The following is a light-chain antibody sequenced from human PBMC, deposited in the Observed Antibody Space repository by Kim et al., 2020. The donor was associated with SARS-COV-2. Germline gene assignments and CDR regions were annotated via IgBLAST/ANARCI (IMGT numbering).Light chain of an antibody. V-gene: IGKV1-39*01. Sequence: ASFGNRINITCRTRQDISRYLNWYQQKPGKAPTLLIYTASSLQNGVPSRFTGSGSETDFTLTITSLQPEDFATYYCQQTSSAPRTFGQGTKVDIK. CDR3: QQTSSAPRT. J-gene: IGKJ1*01. CDR2: TAS. CDR1: QDISRY.